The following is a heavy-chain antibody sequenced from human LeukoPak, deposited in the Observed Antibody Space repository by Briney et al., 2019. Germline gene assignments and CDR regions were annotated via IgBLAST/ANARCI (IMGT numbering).Heavy chain of an antibody. J-gene: IGHJ4*02. CDR1: GFTFSSYG. D-gene: IGHD3-9*01. Sequence: GGSLRLSCAASGFTFSSYGMHWVRQAPGKGLEWVSFIRYDESNKYYADSVRGRFTISRDNSKNTLYLQMNSLRAEDTAVYYCARGVELTGYSDYWGRGTLVTVSS. CDR2: IRYDESNK. CDR3: ARGVELTGYSDY. V-gene: IGHV3-30*02.